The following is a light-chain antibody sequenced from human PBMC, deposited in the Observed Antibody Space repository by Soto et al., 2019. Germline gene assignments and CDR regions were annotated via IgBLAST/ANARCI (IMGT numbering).Light chain of an antibody. CDR3: QQYDSSPLT. CDR1: QSVSSSF. V-gene: IGKV3-20*01. CDR2: GAS. J-gene: IGKJ4*01. Sequence: EIVLTQSPGTLSLSPGERATLSCRASQSVSSSFLAWYQQKPGQAPSLLIYGASSRATGIPDRFSGSGSGTDLTLTISRLEPEDFAVYYCQQYDSSPLTFGGGTKVEIK.